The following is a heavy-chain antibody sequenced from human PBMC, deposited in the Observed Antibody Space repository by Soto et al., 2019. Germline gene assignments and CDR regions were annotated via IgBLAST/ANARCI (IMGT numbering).Heavy chain of an antibody. D-gene: IGHD1-7*01. CDR2: IHNDGSTT. CDR1: GFTVSSYW. CDR3: ARDNWNSY. V-gene: IGHV3-74*01. Sequence: GGSLRLSCVVSGFTVSSYWMHWVRQAPGKGLMWVSRIHNDGSTTRYADSVKGRFTISRDNAKNTLYLQMSSLRVEDTAVYYCARDNWNSYWGQGTLVTVSS. J-gene: IGHJ4*01.